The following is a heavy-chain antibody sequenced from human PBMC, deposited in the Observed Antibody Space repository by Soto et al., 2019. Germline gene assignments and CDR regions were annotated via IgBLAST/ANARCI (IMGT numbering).Heavy chain of an antibody. D-gene: IGHD3-3*01. CDR3: ARASDFWSGYPNWFDP. V-gene: IGHV4-59*08. CDR1: GFSIRSYY. CDR2: IYYSGST. J-gene: IGHJ5*02. Sequence: SETLSLTCTFSGFSIRSYYWSWIRQPPGKGLEGIGYIYYSGSTNYNPSLKSRVTISVDTSKNQFSLKLSSVTAADTAVYYCARASDFWSGYPNWFDPWGQGTLVTVSS.